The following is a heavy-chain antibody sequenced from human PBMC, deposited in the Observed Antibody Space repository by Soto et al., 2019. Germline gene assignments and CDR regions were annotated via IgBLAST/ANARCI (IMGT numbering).Heavy chain of an antibody. D-gene: IGHD6-19*01. CDR3: ARHIAVAGKVSPYYYYYMDV. V-gene: IGHV5-51*01. Sequence: GESLKISCKGSGYSFTSYWIGWVRQMPGKGLEWMGIIYPGDSDTRYSPSFQGRVTISADKSISTAYLQWSSLKASDTAMYYCARHIAVAGKVSPYYYYYMDVWGKGTTVTVSS. CDR2: IYPGDSDT. J-gene: IGHJ6*03. CDR1: GYSFTSYW.